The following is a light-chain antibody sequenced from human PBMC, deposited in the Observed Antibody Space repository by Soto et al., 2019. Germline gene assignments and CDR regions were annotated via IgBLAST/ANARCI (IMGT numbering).Light chain of an antibody. J-gene: IGLJ1*01. Sequence: HSGLTQPACVSGSPRQSITISCTGARSYFVSYTYVSWYQHHPRKAPKIMIYECNHRPSGVSNSLSGSKSGNTSSMTIAGLQAGDEADYYCSSYTSSSTLYVFGTGTKVTVL. CDR2: ECN. V-gene: IGLV2-14*01. CDR1: RSYFVSYTY. CDR3: SSYTSSSTLYV.